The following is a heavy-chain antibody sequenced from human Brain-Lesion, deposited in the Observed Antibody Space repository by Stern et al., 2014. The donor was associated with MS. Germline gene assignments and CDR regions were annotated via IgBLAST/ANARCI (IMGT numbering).Heavy chain of an antibody. CDR3: ARDQRGITIFGVVTDYYYLGMDV. CDR1: GYIFTGYY. CDR2: INPNTGGT. V-gene: IGHV1-2*02. Sequence: VQLEESGAEVKKPGASVKVSCKTSGYIFTGYYIHWVRQAPGQGLEWMAWINPNTGGTKYAQKFQGRVTMSRDTSISTAYVELSSLTSDDTAVYYCARDQRGITIFGVVTDYYYLGMDVWAQGTTVTVSS. D-gene: IGHD3-3*01. J-gene: IGHJ6*02.